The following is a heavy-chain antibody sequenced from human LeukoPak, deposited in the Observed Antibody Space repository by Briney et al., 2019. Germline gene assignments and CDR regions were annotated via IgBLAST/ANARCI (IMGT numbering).Heavy chain of an antibody. CDR2: IYYTGST. CDR3: ARAPGSAYYPYYYMDV. J-gene: IGHJ6*03. CDR1: GGSISNYY. D-gene: IGHD6-19*01. Sequence: SETLSLTCTGSGGSISNYYWSWIRQPPGKGLEWIGYIYYTGSTNYNPSLKSRVTMSVDTSKNQFSLNLNSVTAADTAEYYCARAPGSAYYPYYYMDVWGKGTTVTVSS. V-gene: IGHV4-59*01.